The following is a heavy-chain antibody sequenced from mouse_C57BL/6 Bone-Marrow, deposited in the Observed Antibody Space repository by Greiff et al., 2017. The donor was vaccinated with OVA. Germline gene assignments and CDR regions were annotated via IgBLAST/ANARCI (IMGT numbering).Heavy chain of an antibody. J-gene: IGHJ1*03. V-gene: IGHV1-4*01. Sequence: VQLQQSGAELARPGASVKMSCKASGYTFTSYTMHWVKQRPGQGLEWIGYINPSSGYTKYNQKFKYKATLTADKSSSTAYMQLSSLTSEDTAVYYCARVAGYNWYFDVWGTGTTITVSS. D-gene: IGHD2-14*01. CDR3: ARVAGYNWYFDV. CDR2: INPSSGYT. CDR1: GYTFTSYT.